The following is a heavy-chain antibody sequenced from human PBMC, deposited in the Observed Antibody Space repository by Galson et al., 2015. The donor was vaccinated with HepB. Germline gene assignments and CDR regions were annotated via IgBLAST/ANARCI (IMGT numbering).Heavy chain of an antibody. J-gene: IGHJ4*02. CDR2: IYPGDSHT. CDR3: ARGYCSGGSCYPD. D-gene: IGHD2-15*01. CDR1: GYTFTSYW. V-gene: IGHV5-51*01. Sequence: QSGAEVKKPGESLKISCKGSGYTFTSYWIARVRQMPGKGLEWMGIIYPGDSHTRYSPSFQGQVTISADRSISTAYLQWRSLKASDTAMYYCARGYCSGGSCYPDWGQGTLVTVSS.